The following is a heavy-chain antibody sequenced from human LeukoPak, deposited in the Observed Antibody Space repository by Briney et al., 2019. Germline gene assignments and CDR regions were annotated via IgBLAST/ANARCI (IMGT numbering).Heavy chain of an antibody. CDR2: INPNSGGT. D-gene: IGHD2-15*01. J-gene: IGHJ5*02. CDR3: ARDSSFYCSGGSCYPYNWFDP. Sequence: GASVKVSCKASGYTFTGYYMHWVRQAPGQGPEWMGRINPNSGGTNYAQKFQGRVTMTRDTSISTAYMELSRLRSDDTAVYYCARDSSFYCSGGSCYPYNWFDPWGQGTLVTVSS. V-gene: IGHV1-2*06. CDR1: GYTFTGYY.